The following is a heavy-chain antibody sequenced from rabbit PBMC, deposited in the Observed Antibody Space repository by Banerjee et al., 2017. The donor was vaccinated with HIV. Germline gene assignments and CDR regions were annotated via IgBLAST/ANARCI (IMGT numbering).Heavy chain of an antibody. J-gene: IGHJ4*01. D-gene: IGHD4-1*01. CDR3: ARDLAGVIGWNFSL. Sequence: QEQLEESGGDLVKPEGSLTLTCTASAFSFSNKYVMCWVRQAPGKGLEWIACIYAGSSGSTYYASWAKGRFTISKTSSTTVTLQMTSLTAADTATYFCARDLAGVIGWNFSLWGQGTLVTVS. CDR1: AFSFSNKYV. V-gene: IGHV1S45*01. CDR2: IYAGSSGST.